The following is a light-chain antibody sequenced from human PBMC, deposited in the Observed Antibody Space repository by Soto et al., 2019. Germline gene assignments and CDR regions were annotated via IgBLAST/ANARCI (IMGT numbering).Light chain of an antibody. J-gene: IGLJ1*01. CDR3: SSYKGSSTLYV. CDR1: SGDIGGYNY. Sequence: QSVLAQPASVSGSPVQSITISCTGTSGDIGGYNYVSWYQQHPGKVPKLMIFEVSNRPSGVSYRFSGSKSGNTASLTISGLQAEDEADYHCSSYKGSSTLYVFXTAPKVTVL. CDR2: EVS. V-gene: IGLV2-14*01.